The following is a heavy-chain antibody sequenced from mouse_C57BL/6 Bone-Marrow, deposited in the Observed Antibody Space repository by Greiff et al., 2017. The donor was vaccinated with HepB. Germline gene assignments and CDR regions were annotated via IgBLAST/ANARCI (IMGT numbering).Heavy chain of an antibody. CDR3: ARHRITTVGDYFDY. CDR1: GFTFSDYY. Sequence: EVQLVESGGGLVQPGGSLKLSCAASGFTFSDYYMYWVRQTPEKRLEWVAYISNGGGSTYYPDTVKGRFTIARDNAKNTLYLQMSRLKSEDTAMYYCARHRITTVGDYFDYWGQGTTLTVSS. D-gene: IGHD1-1*01. CDR2: ISNGGGST. V-gene: IGHV5-12*01. J-gene: IGHJ2*01.